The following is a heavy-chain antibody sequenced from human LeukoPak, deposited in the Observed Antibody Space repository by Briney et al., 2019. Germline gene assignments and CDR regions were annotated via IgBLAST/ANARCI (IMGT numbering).Heavy chain of an antibody. CDR3: VSPRGFSYGYFDY. CDR1: GGSISSRGAY. CDR2: IYYSKST. J-gene: IGHJ4*02. D-gene: IGHD5-18*01. Sequence: SSDPLSLTCTVSGGSISSRGAYWGWIRQPPGKGREWIGVIYYSKSTDYNQSLKSRVTISADTSKKHFSLTLGSVSATDTAVYYCVSPRGFSYGYFDYWGQGTLVTVSS. V-gene: IGHV4-39*02.